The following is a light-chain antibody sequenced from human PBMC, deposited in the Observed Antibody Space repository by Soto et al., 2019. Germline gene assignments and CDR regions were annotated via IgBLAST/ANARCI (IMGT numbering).Light chain of an antibody. CDR1: SSDVGGYNY. J-gene: IGLJ2*01. CDR2: DVN. CDR3: SSYTSIITVV. Sequence: QSALTQPASVSGSPGQSITISCTGTSSDVGGYNYVSWYQHHPGKAPKLLIYDVNNRPSGVSDRFSGSKSGNTASLTISGLQTEDEADYYCSSYTSIITVVFGGGTQLTV. V-gene: IGLV2-14*01.